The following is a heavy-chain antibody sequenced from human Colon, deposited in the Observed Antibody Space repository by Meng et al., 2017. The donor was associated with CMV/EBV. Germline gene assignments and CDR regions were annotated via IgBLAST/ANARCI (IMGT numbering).Heavy chain of an antibody. CDR2: INDDGSQT. J-gene: IGHJ4*02. D-gene: IGHD1-26*01. V-gene: IGHV3-74*01. CDR3: TRFEWERQFDY. CDR1: GFSLSPYW. Sequence: LSCAVSGFSLSPYWMHWVRQAPGKGLVWVSRINDDGSQTGYADSVKGRFTISRDNANNMVYLQMDSLRDEDTAVYYCTRFEWERQFDYWGQGTLVTVSS.